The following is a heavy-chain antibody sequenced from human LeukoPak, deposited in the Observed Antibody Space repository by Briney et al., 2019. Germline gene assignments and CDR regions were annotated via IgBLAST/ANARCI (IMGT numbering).Heavy chain of an antibody. V-gene: IGHV3-74*01. D-gene: IGHD4-17*01. J-gene: IGHJ4*02. CDR2: INPDGTTT. Sequence: GGSLRLSCAASGFTFSSYWMHWVRQPLGKGLVWVSRINPDGTTTNYADSVKGRFTISRDNAKNTLYLQMNSLTVEDTALYYWVRIATVTTPDYWGQGTLVTVSS. CDR1: GFTFSSYW. CDR3: VRIATVTTPDY.